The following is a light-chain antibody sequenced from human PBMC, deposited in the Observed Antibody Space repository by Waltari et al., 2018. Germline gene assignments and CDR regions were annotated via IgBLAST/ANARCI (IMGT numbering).Light chain of an antibody. J-gene: IGKJ2*01. CDR2: TVS. CDR3: MQGTHWPYT. V-gene: IGKV2-30*02. CDR1: QSLVHRNGNTY. Sequence: DVVMTQSPLSLPVTLGQPASIYCKSSQSLVHRNGNTYLQWFQQRPGQSPRRLIYTVSNRESGVPDRFSGIGSGTDFTLKISRVEAEDVGVYYCMQGTHWPYTFGQGTRLDIK.